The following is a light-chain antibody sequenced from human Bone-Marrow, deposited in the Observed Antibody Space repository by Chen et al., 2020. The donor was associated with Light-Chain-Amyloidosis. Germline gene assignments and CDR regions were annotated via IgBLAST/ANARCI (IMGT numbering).Light chain of an antibody. CDR1: SSDVGCYNY. Sequence: QSPLTQPASVSGSPGQSITISCTGTSSDVGCYNYVSWYQQHPGKAPKLMIYDVSNRPSGVSNRFSGSKSGNTASLTISGLQAEDEADYYCSSYTSSSTFYVFGTGTKVTVI. CDR2: DVS. CDR3: SSYTSSSTFYV. J-gene: IGLJ1*01. V-gene: IGLV2-14*03.